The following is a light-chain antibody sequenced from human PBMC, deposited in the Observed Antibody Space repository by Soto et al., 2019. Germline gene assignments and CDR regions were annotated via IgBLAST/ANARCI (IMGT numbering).Light chain of an antibody. CDR2: EVS. CDR3: NSHASSPNFV. J-gene: IGLJ1*01. Sequence: QSALTQPASVSGSPGQSITISCTGTNSDVGAYNYVSWYQQHPGEAPKLLIYEVSNRPSGVSNRFSGSKSGNTASLTISGLQAEDEADYYCNSHASSPNFVFGSGTKVTV. V-gene: IGLV2-14*01. CDR1: NSDVGAYNY.